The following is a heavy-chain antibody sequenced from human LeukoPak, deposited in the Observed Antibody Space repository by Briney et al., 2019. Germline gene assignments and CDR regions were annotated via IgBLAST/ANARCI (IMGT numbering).Heavy chain of an antibody. Sequence: WETLTLTCAASGFTFRGYWRTWVRQPPGKGLEWVATIKPDGSDQYYVDSLRGRITISRDNTKNSLYLQMNSLRAEDTAVYFCARVGNRMKEFWGQGTLVTVSS. CDR1: GFTFRGYW. CDR3: ARVGNRMKEF. V-gene: IGHV3-7*01. J-gene: IGHJ4*02. CDR2: IKPDGSDQ. D-gene: IGHD1-14*01.